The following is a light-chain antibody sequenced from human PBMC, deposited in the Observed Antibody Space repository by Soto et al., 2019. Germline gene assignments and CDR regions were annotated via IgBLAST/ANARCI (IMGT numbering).Light chain of an antibody. V-gene: IGLV1-40*01. CDR1: XXNIGAGYD. J-gene: IGLJ3*02. CDR3: QSYDSSLSAWKV. Sequence: QSVLTQPPSVSGAPGQRVSISCTGXXXNIGAGYDVNWYQQLPGTAPKLLIYANINRPSGVPDRFSGSKSGASAFLVITGLQAEDEADYYCQSYDSSLSAWKVFGGGTKLTVL. CDR2: ANI.